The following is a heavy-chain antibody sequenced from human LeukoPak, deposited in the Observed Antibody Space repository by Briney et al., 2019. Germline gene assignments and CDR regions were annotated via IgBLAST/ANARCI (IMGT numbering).Heavy chain of an antibody. D-gene: IGHD6-19*01. CDR2: IWYDGSNK. CDR3: ARGEQWLVPRGPYYYYGMDV. CDR1: GFTFSSYG. Sequence: GGSLRLSCAASGFTFSSYGMHWVRQAPGKGLEWVAVIWYDGSNKYYADSVKGRFTISRDNSENTLYLQMNSLRAEDTAVYYCARGEQWLVPRGPYYYYGMDVWGQGTTVTVSS. V-gene: IGHV3-33*01. J-gene: IGHJ6*02.